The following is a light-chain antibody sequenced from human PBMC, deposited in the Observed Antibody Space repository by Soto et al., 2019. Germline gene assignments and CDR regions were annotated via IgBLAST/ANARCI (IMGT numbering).Light chain of an antibody. J-gene: IGKJ3*01. V-gene: IGKV3-11*01. CDR1: QSVSRY. Sequence: EILLTQSPATLSLSPGERATLSCRASQSVSRYLAWYQQKPGQAPRLLIYDASNRATGTPARFSGSGSGTDFTLSMSSLEPEDFAVYYCQQRKNWPPRLTFGTGTKVDIK. CDR2: DAS. CDR3: QQRKNWPPRLT.